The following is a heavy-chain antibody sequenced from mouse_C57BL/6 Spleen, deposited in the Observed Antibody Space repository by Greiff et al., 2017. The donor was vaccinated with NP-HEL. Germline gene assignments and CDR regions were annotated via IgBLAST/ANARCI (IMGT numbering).Heavy chain of an antibody. Sequence: EVKLQESGPGLVKPSQSLSLTCSVTGYSITSGYYWNWIRQFPGNKLEWMGYISYDGSNNYNPSLKNRISITRDTSKNQFFLKLNSVTTEDTATYYCARDEWVTTSWFAYWGQGTLVTVSA. D-gene: IGHD2-3*01. CDR2: ISYDGSN. CDR3: ARDEWVTTSWFAY. CDR1: GYSITSGYY. V-gene: IGHV3-6*01. J-gene: IGHJ3*01.